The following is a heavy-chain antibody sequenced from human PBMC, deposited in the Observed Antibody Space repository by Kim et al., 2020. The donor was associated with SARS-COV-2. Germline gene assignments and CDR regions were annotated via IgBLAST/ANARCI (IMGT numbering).Heavy chain of an antibody. CDR2: INHSGST. J-gene: IGHJ5*02. CDR1: GGSFSGYY. D-gene: IGHD3-16*02. CDR3: ARGLQYRLNWFDP. V-gene: IGHV4-34*01. Sequence: SETLSLTCAVYGGSFSGYYWSWIRQPPGKGLEWIGEINHSGSTNYNPSLKSRVTISVDTSKNQFSLKLSSVTAADTAVYYCARGLQYRLNWFDPWGQGTLVTVSS.